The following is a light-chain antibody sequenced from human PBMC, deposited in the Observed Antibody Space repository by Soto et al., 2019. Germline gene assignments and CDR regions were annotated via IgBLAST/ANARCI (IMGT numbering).Light chain of an antibody. Sequence: QSALTQPPSASGSPGQSVTISCTGTSSDVGKYDYVSWFQHHPGKAPKLIIYEVSKRPSGVPDRFSGSKSGSTASLTVSGLQAEDEGDYYCCSYAGSTALFGGGTKVTVL. V-gene: IGLV2-8*01. CDR2: EVS. CDR3: CSYAGSTAL. J-gene: IGLJ2*01. CDR1: SSDVGKYDY.